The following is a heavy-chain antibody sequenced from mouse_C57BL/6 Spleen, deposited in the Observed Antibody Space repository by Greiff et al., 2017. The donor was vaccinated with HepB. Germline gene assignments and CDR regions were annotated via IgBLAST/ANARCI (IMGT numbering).Heavy chain of an antibody. V-gene: IGHV5-6*01. D-gene: IGHD2-13*01. CDR1: GFTFSSYG. J-gene: IGHJ4*01. Sequence: EVLLVESGGDLVKPGGSLKLSCAASGFTFSSYGMSWVRQTPDKRLEWVATISSGGSYTYYPDNVKGRFTISRDNAKNTLYMQLSSLKSEDTAMYYCARDQHEGETSAMDYWGQGTPVTVS. CDR3: ARDQHEGETSAMDY. CDR2: ISSGGSYT.